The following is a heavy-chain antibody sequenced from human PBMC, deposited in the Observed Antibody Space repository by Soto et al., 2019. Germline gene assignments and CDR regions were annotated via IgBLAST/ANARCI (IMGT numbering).Heavy chain of an antibody. CDR3: TRSSTFLDY. CDR1: GFTLLGYS. D-gene: IGHD6-6*01. J-gene: IGHJ4*02. CDR2: ISSSSDTI. V-gene: IGHV3-48*01. Sequence: EVQVVDSGGDLVQPGGSLRLSCAPSGFTLLGYSMNWVRQAPGKGLEWVSYISSSSDTIYYADSVKGRFTISRDNVKNLLYLPMNSLRAEDTAVYYCTRSSTFLDYWGQGTPVTVSS.